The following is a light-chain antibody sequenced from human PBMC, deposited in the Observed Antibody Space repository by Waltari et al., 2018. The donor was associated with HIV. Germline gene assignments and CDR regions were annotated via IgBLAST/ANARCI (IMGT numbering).Light chain of an antibody. V-gene: IGLV2-14*01. CDR3: SSYTRSTTLEV. Sequence: QSALTQPAFVSESPGPSITISCTGSSSDVGSYIYVSWYHQPPARAPKPIIYEVPKRPSGVSTRFSGSKSGNAASLTISGLQAEDEADYYCSSYTRSTTLEVFGGGTRLTVL. CDR1: SSDVGSYIY. CDR2: EVP. J-gene: IGLJ2*01.